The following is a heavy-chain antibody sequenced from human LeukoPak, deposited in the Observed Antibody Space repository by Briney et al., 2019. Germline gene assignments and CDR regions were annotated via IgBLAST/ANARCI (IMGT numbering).Heavy chain of an antibody. D-gene: IGHD6-13*01. Sequence: SVKVSCKASGGTFSSYAFSWVRQAPGQGLEWMGRIIPILGIANYAQKFQGRVTITADKSTSTAYMELSSVRSEDTAVYYCARVRSSSWHRDYWGQGTLVTVSS. CDR1: GGTFSSYA. V-gene: IGHV1-69*04. J-gene: IGHJ4*02. CDR3: ARVRSSSWHRDY. CDR2: IIPILGIA.